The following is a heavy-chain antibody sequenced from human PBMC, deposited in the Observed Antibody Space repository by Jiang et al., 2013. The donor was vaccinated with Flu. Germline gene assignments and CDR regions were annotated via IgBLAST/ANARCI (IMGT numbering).Heavy chain of an antibody. V-gene: IGHV3-11*04. D-gene: IGHD4-11*01. CDR1: GFTFSDYY. CDR2: ISPTGSPI. J-gene: IGHJ6*02. CDR3: ALQPIFGVDG. Sequence: GPLRLSCAASGFTFSDYYMNWIRQAPGKGLEWVSFISPTGSPIYYTDSVKGRFTISRDNAKNSLYLQMNSLRAEDTAVYYCALQPIFGVDGWGQGTTVTVSS.